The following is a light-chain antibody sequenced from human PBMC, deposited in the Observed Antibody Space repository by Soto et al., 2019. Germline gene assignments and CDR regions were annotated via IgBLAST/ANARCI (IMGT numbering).Light chain of an antibody. CDR2: DAS. CDR3: QQYDNPPPTWT. Sequence: DIQMTQSPSSLSASVGNRVTITCQARQDIATYLNWYQQKPGKAPNLLIDDASKLETGLPSRFSGGVSGTHLTFTISNLQPEYIATYYCQQYDNPPPTWTFGQGNKVDIK. CDR1: QDIATY. V-gene: IGKV1-33*01. J-gene: IGKJ1*01.